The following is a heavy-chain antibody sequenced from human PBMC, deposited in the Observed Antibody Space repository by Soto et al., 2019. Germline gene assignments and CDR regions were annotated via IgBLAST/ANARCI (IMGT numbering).Heavy chain of an antibody. D-gene: IGHD6-13*01. CDR3: ARDCFPAGPGIAAAGIRWFDP. CDR1: GGTFSSYT. Sequence: SVKVSCKASGGTFSSYTISWVRQAPGQGLEWMGRIIPILGIANYAQKFQGRVTITADKSTSTAYMELSSLRSEDTAVYYYARDCFPAGPGIAAAGIRWFDPWGQGTLVTVSS. J-gene: IGHJ5*02. V-gene: IGHV1-69*04. CDR2: IIPILGIA.